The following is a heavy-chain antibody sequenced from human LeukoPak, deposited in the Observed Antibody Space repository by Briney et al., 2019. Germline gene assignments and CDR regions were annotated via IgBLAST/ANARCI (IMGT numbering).Heavy chain of an antibody. CDR3: AREDPQTRVPEGMDV. CDR2: VYYSGTT. Sequence: SETLSLTCTVSGGSISYYYWSWIRQSPGKGLEWIGNVYYSGTTNYNPPLKSRVTISVDTSKNQYSLQLRSVTAADTAVYYCAREDPQTRVPEGMDVWGKGTTDTVPS. V-gene: IGHV4-59*01. CDR1: GGSISYYY. D-gene: IGHD4/OR15-4a*01. J-gene: IGHJ6*04.